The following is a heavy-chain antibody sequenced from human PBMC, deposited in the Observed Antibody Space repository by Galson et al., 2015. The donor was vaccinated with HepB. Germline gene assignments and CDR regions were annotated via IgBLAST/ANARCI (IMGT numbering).Heavy chain of an antibody. Sequence: VSYISSSGSTIYYADSVKGRFTISRDNAKNSLYLQMNSLRAEDTAVYYCARNRVDYGDYQGFDYWGQGTLVTVSS. D-gene: IGHD4-17*01. CDR2: ISSSGSTI. J-gene: IGHJ4*02. CDR3: ARNRVDYGDYQGFDY. V-gene: IGHV3-11*01.